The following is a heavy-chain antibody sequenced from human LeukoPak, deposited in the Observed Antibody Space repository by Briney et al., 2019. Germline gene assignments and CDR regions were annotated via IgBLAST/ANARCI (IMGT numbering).Heavy chain of an antibody. CDR3: ASLDYYGYYFDY. CDR1: GGSISSGGYY. J-gene: IGHJ4*02. D-gene: IGHD3-10*01. V-gene: IGHV4-31*03. CDR2: IYYSGST. Sequence: PSETLSLTFTVSGGSISSGGYYWSWIRQRPGKGLEWIGYIYYSGSTYYNPSLKSRVTISVDTSKNQFSLKLSSVTAADTAVYYCASLDYYGYYFDYWGQGTLVTVSS.